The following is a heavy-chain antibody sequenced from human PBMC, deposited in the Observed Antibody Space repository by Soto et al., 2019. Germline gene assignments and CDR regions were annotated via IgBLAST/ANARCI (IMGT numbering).Heavy chain of an antibody. CDR3: AGRYGSCLDY. D-gene: IGHD5-18*01. CDR1: GGSISSYY. V-gene: IGHV4-59*08. CDR2: IYYSGST. Sequence: SLTCTVSGGSISSYYWSWIRQPPGKGLEWIGYIYYSGSTNYNPSLKSRVTISVDTSKNQFSLKLSSVTAADTAVYYCAGRYGSCLDYWGQGTLDTVTS. J-gene: IGHJ4*02.